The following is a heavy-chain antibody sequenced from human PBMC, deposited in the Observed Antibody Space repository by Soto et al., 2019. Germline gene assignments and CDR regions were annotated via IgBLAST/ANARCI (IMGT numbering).Heavy chain of an antibody. J-gene: IGHJ4*02. CDR3: ARRLSYGDFLFDY. D-gene: IGHD4-17*01. Sequence: EVQLVESGGGLVKPGGSLRLSCVASGFTFSTYSMNWVHQAPGKGLEWVSSISTTSNYRYYADSVKGRFTISRDNAKNSLYLQMNSLRAEDTAVYYCARRLSYGDFLFDYWGQGTLVTVSS. CDR1: GFTFSTYS. V-gene: IGHV3-21*01. CDR2: ISTTSNYR.